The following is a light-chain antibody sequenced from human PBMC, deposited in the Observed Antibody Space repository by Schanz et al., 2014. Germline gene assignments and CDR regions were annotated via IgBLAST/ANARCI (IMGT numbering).Light chain of an antibody. Sequence: QSALTQPASVSGSPGQSITISCTGTSSDVGGYNYVSWYQQHPGKAPKLMIYDVNNRPSGVPDRFSGSKSGNTASLTVSGLQAEDEADYYCTSYAGSNNPYVFGTGTKLTVL. CDR2: DVN. CDR3: TSYAGSNNPYV. CDR1: SSDVGGYNY. J-gene: IGLJ1*01. V-gene: IGLV2-14*03.